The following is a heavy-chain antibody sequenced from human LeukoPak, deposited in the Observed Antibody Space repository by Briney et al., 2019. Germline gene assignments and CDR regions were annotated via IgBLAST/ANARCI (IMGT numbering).Heavy chain of an antibody. Sequence: GGSLRLSCAASGFIFSSYSMNWVRQAPGKGLEWVSSISSSSSYIYYADSVKGRFTISRDNAKNSLYLQMNSLRAEDTAVYYCARDSAIVGATTSDYWGQGTLVTVSS. CDR2: ISSSSSYI. D-gene: IGHD1-26*01. V-gene: IGHV3-21*01. CDR1: GFIFSSYS. J-gene: IGHJ4*02. CDR3: ARDSAIVGATTSDY.